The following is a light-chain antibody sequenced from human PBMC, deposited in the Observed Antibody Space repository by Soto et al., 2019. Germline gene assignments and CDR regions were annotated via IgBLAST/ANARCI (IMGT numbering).Light chain of an antibody. J-gene: IGKJ3*01. CDR3: QQRSNWPPGFT. CDR1: QSVSSY. V-gene: IGKV3-11*01. CDR2: DAS. Sequence: EILLTQSPATLSLSPGERATLSCRASQSVSSYLAWYQQKPGQAPRLLIYDASNRATGIPARFSGSGSGTDFTLTISSLEPEDFAVYYCQQRSNWPPGFTFGPGTRWIS.